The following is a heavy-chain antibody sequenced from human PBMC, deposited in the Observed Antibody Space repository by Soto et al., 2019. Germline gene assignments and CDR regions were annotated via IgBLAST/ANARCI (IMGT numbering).Heavy chain of an antibody. CDR3: ARDLASSGWYSPYYYGMDV. V-gene: IGHV3-20*04. CDR2: INWNGGST. CDR1: GFTWDDDG. Sequence: RPAGSLGLSCAATGFTWDDDGMRWVRQAPGKGLEWVSGINWNGGSTGYADSVKGRFTISRDNAKNSLYLQMNSLRAEDTALYYCARDLASSGWYSPYYYGMDVWGQGTTVTVSS. J-gene: IGHJ6*02. D-gene: IGHD6-19*01.